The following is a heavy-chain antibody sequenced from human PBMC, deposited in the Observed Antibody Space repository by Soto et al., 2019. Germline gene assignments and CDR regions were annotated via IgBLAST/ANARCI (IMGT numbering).Heavy chain of an antibody. CDR3: ARCRTLGGYESLDN. D-gene: IGHD5-12*01. V-gene: IGHV4-39*06. J-gene: IGHJ4*02. CDR1: GGSISCSSHC. CDR2: IYYSGST. Sequence: PSETLSLTCTVSGGSISCSSHCGGGIRQPPGKGLEWIGSIYYSGSTYYNPSLNSRVTVSVDESNNQFPLRMRSGTAADTAVYYCARCRTLGGYESLDNWRQGTLVT.